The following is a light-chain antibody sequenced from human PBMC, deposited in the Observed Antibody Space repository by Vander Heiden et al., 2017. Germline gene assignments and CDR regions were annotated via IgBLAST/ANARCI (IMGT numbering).Light chain of an antibody. CDR3: SSYAGSTFYV. V-gene: IGLV2-8*01. Sequence: QSALPQPPSASGSPGQSVTISCTGTSSDVGGYNYVSWYQQHPGKAPKLMIYEVSKRPSGVPDRFSGSKSGNTASLTVSGLQAEDEADYYCSSYAGSTFYVFGTGTKVTVL. J-gene: IGLJ1*01. CDR1: SSDVGGYNY. CDR2: EVS.